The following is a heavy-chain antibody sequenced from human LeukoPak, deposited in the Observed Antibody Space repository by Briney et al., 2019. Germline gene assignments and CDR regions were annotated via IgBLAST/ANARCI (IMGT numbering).Heavy chain of an antibody. CDR2: ISSGGTYI. CDR1: GFTFDTYA. Sequence: GGSLRLSCAASGFTFDTYAMTWVRQAPGKGLEWVSSISSGGTYIYYAESVGGRSTIPRDNTKDFLYLQLSTLRVEDTAVYYCARDRPTGRSRGVVVQWGQGTLVTVSS. D-gene: IGHD2-15*01. J-gene: IGHJ4*02. V-gene: IGHV3-21*01. CDR3: ARDRPTGRSRGVVVQ.